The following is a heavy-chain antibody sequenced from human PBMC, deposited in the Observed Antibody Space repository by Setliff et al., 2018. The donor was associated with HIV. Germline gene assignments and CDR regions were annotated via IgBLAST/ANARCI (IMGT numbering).Heavy chain of an antibody. CDR2: IYTTGST. D-gene: IGHD3-16*01. V-gene: IGHV4-4*08. J-gene: IGHJ5*02. Sequence: PSETLSLTCTVSGGSISGYYWSWIRQSPGKGLEWIGYIYTTGSTSYNPSLESRLTISIDTSKNQFSLKLNSVTATDTAVYYCARRTFGSGRLDPWGQGTLVTVSS. CDR3: ARRTFGSGRLDP. CDR1: GGSISGYY.